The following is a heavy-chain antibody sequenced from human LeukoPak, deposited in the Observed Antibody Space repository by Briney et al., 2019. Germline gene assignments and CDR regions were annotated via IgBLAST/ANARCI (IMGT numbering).Heavy chain of an antibody. V-gene: IGHV4-31*03. CDR2: IHYTGNT. Sequence: PSQTLSLTCSVSSGSFSDDGYYWSWIRHHPGKGLEWIGYIHYTGNTFYNPSLRSRVTMSVDTSKNQFSLKVNSVTAADTAVYHCARAPLSYYFGSSGYYYFDYWGQGSLVTVSS. D-gene: IGHD3-22*01. CDR3: ARAPLSYYFGSSGYYYFDY. CDR1: SGSFSDDGYY. J-gene: IGHJ4*02.